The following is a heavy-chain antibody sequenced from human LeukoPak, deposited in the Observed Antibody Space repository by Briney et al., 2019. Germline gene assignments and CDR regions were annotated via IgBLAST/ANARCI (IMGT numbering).Heavy chain of an antibody. CDR2: FDPEDGET. V-gene: IGHV1-24*01. J-gene: IGHJ3*02. CDR3: ATIGIAARLDAFDI. CDR1: GYTLTELS. D-gene: IGHD6-6*01. Sequence: ASVKVSCKVFGYTLTELSMHWVRQAPGKGLEWMGGFDPEDGETIYAQKFQGRVTMTEDTSTDTAYMELSSLRSEDTAVYYCATIGIAARLDAFDIWGQGTMVTVSS.